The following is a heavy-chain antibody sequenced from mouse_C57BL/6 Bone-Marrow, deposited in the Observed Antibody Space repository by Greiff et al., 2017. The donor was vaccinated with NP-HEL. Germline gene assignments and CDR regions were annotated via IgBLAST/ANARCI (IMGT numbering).Heavy chain of an antibody. Sequence: VKLQESDAELVKPGASVKISCKVSGYTFTDHTIHWMKLRPEQGLEWIGYIYPRDGSTKYNEKFKGQATLTADKSSSTAYLQLTSLTSEASAVSCCARVRGAMDYWGQGTSVTVSS. J-gene: IGHJ4*01. D-gene: IGHD1-1*01. CDR2: IYPRDGST. CDR3: ARVRGAMDY. V-gene: IGHV1-78*01. CDR1: GYTFTDHT.